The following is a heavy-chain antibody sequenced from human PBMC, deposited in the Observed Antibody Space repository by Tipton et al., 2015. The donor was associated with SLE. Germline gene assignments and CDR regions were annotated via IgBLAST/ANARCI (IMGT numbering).Heavy chain of an antibody. D-gene: IGHD5-18*01. CDR2: ISAYNGKT. V-gene: IGHV1-18*01. J-gene: IGHJ4*02. CDR3: ARAAYGYLDY. CDR1: GYTFTSYG. Sequence: QLVQSGAEVKKPGASVKVSCKASGYTFTSYGISWVRQAPGQGLEWMGWISAYNGKTNYAQKFQGRVTITADKSTSTAYMELSSLRSEDTAVYYCARAAYGYLDYWGQGTLVTVSS.